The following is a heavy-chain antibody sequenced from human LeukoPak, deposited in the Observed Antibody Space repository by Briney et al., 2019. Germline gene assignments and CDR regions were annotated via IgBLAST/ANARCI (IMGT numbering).Heavy chain of an antibody. J-gene: IGHJ3*02. CDR1: GGSISSYH. CDR3: ARGNSGYDYAFDI. CDR2: IYYSGST. V-gene: IGHV4-59*01. D-gene: IGHD5-12*01. Sequence: PSETLSLTCTVSGGSISSYHWSWIRQPPGKGLEWIGFIYYSGSTNYNPSLKSRVIISVDTSKNQISLKLSSVTAADTAVYYCARGNSGYDYAFDIWGQGTMVSVPS.